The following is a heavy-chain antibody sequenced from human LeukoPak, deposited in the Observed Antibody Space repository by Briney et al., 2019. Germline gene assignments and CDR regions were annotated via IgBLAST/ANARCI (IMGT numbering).Heavy chain of an antibody. Sequence: ASVKVSCKASGGTFSSYAISWVRQAPGQGLEWMGGIIPIFGTANYAQKFQGRVTITADESTSTAYMELRSLRSDDTAVYYCARDRLITMVRGVFDYWGQGTLVTVSS. J-gene: IGHJ4*02. CDR2: IIPIFGTA. V-gene: IGHV1-69*13. D-gene: IGHD3-10*01. CDR3: ARDRLITMVRGVFDY. CDR1: GGTFSSYA.